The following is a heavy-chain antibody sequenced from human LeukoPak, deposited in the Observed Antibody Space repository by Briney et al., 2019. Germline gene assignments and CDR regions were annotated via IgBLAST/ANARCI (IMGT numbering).Heavy chain of an antibody. J-gene: IGHJ4*02. CDR2: IYYSGST. V-gene: IGHV4-59*08. Sequence: SETLSLTCTVSGYSIISSYYWSWIRQPPGKGLEWIGYIYYSGSTNYNPSLKSRVTISVDTSKNQFSLKLSSVTAADTAVYYCARLSSGWYFDYWGQGTLVTVSS. CDR1: GYSIISSYY. D-gene: IGHD6-19*01. CDR3: ARLSSGWYFDY.